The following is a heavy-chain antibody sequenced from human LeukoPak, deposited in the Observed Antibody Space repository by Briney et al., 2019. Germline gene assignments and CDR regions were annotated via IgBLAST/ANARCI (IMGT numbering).Heavy chain of an antibody. D-gene: IGHD1-1*01. V-gene: IGHV4-59*01. CDR2: IYYSGSI. CDR1: GGSISSYY. J-gene: IGHJ4*02. CDR3: ARHSTGDIFDY. Sequence: MSSETLSLTCTVSGGSISSYYWSWIRQPPGKGLEWIGYIYYSGSINYSPSLKSRVTISVDTSKNQFSLKLSSVTAADTAVYYCARHSTGDIFDYWGQGTLVTVSS.